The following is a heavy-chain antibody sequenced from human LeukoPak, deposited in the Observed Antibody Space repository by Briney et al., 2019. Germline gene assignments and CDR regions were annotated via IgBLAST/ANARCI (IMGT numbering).Heavy chain of an antibody. Sequence: SGGSLRPSCAASGFTFDDYAMHWVRHAPGKGLEWVSGISWNSSSIGYADSVKGRFTISRDNAKNSLYLQMNSLRAEDMALYYCAKGLVGATLWGDAFDIWGQGTMVTVSS. CDR3: AKGLVGATLWGDAFDI. D-gene: IGHD1-26*01. V-gene: IGHV3-9*03. CDR2: ISWNSSSI. CDR1: GFTFDDYA. J-gene: IGHJ3*02.